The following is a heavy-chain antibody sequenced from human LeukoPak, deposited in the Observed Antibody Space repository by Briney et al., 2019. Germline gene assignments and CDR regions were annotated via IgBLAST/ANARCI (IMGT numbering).Heavy chain of an antibody. Sequence: GGSLRLSCAASGFTFSSYWMHWVRQAPGKGLVWVSRINSDGSSTDYADSVKGRFTISRDNARNTLYLQMNSLRAEDTAIYYCGRVVTTSEDWGQGILVTVST. V-gene: IGHV3-74*01. CDR2: INSDGSST. J-gene: IGHJ4*02. CDR1: GFTFSSYW. CDR3: GRVVTTSED. D-gene: IGHD1-14*01.